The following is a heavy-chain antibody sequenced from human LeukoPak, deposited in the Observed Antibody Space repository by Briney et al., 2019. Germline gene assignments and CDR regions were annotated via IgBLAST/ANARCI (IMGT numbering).Heavy chain of an antibody. J-gene: IGHJ3*02. Sequence: PGGSLRLSCAASGFTFSSYDVHWVRQATGKGLEWVSAIGTAGDTYYPGSVKGRFTISRENDKNSLYLQMNSLRAGDTAVYYCARAGLGSAMVSAFDIWGQGTMVTVSS. CDR3: ARAGLGSAMVSAFDI. V-gene: IGHV3-13*01. CDR2: IGTAGDT. D-gene: IGHD5-18*01. CDR1: GFTFSSYD.